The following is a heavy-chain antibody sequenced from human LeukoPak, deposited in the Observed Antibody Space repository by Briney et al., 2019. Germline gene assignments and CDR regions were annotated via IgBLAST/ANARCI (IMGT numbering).Heavy chain of an antibody. CDR2: MNQDGSEI. CDR3: ARDSRTGADAFDI. Sequence: PGGSLRLSCVGSGFTFSRYWLNWVRQAPGKGLEWVANMNQDGSEIYYLDSVKGRFTISRDNAKNSLYLQMNSLRAEDTAVYYCARDSRTGADAFDIWGQGTMVTVSS. CDR1: GFTFSRYW. V-gene: IGHV3-7*01. J-gene: IGHJ3*02. D-gene: IGHD1-1*01.